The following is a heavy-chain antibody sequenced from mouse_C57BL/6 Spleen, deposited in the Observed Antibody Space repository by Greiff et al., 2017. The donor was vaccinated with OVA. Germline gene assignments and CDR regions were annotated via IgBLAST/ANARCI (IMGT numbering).Heavy chain of an antibody. CDR1: GYAFSSHW. D-gene: IGHD4-1*02. J-gene: IGHJ2*01. Sequence: QVQLQQSGAELVKPGASVKISCKASGYAFSSHWMNWVKQRPGKGLEWIGQIYPGDGDTNYNGKFKGKATLTADKSSSTAYMQLSSLTSEDSAVYFCASQLGGVFDYWGQGTTLTVSS. CDR3: ASQLGGVFDY. V-gene: IGHV1-80*01. CDR2: IYPGDGDT.